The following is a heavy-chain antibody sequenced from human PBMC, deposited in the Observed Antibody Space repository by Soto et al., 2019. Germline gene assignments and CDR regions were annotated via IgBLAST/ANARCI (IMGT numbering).Heavy chain of an antibody. J-gene: IGHJ3*02. CDR3: ARDRYYYDSSGYYHDAFDI. CDR1: GFTFSSYA. D-gene: IGHD3-22*01. V-gene: IGHV3-48*01. CDR2: ISGSSSTI. Sequence: GSLRLSCAASGFTFSSYAMSWVRQAPGKGLEWVSYISGSSSTIYYADSVKGRFTISRDNAKNTLYLQMNSLRAEDTAVYYCARDRYYYDSSGYYHDAFDIWGQGTMVTVS.